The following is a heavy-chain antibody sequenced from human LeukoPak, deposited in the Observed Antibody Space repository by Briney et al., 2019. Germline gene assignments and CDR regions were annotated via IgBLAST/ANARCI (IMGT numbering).Heavy chain of an antibody. CDR2: INPNSGGT. CDR1: GYIFTAHY. Sequence: ASVKVSCKASGYIFTAHYIHWVRQAPGQGLEWMGWINPNSGGTNFAQKFQGRVTMTRDTSISTAYMELSRLRSDDTAMYYCARDLDSSGYYYPFDYWGQGTLVTVSS. D-gene: IGHD3-22*01. V-gene: IGHV1-2*02. CDR3: ARDLDSSGYYYPFDY. J-gene: IGHJ4*02.